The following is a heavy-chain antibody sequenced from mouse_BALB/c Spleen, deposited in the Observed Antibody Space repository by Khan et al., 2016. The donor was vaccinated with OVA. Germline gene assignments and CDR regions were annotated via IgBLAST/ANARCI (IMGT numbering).Heavy chain of an antibody. CDR1: GFSLTSYG. Sequence: QVQLKESGPGLVAPSQSLSITCTISGFSLTSYGIHWVRQPPGKGLEWLVVIWSDGKTTYNSALKSRLNIIKDNSKSQVFLKMNSLQTDDTASYYCARQIFPGYFDVWGAGTTVTVSS. J-gene: IGHJ1*01. CDR3: ARQIFPGYFDV. CDR2: IWSDGKT. V-gene: IGHV2-6-1*01.